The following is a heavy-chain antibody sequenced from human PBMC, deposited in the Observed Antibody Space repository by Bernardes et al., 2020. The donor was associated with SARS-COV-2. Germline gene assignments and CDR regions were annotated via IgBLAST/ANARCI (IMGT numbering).Heavy chain of an antibody. V-gene: IGHV4-34*01. D-gene: IGHD6-13*01. CDR2: INHSGST. Sequence: SEALTTTCAVYGGSFRGSYWSWIRQPPGQGLEWIGEINHSGSTHYNPSLKSRVTISVDTSKNQFSLKLSSVTAADTAVYYCARGRYSSSWYGPKYYFDYWGQGTLVTVSS. J-gene: IGHJ4*02. CDR1: GGSFRGSY. CDR3: ARGRYSSSWYGPKYYFDY.